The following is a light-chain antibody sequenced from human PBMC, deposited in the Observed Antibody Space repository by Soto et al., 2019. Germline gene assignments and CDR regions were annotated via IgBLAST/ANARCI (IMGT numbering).Light chain of an antibody. V-gene: IGKV1-39*01. CDR2: AAS. J-gene: IGKJ5*01. Sequence: EIQKRQSPSSLTAPVGARDNITCRASQSISSYLNWYQQKPGKAPKLLIYAASSLQSGVPSRFSGSGSGTDFTLTISSLQPEDFATYYCQQSYSTPITFGQGTRLEIK. CDR1: QSISSY. CDR3: QQSYSTPIT.